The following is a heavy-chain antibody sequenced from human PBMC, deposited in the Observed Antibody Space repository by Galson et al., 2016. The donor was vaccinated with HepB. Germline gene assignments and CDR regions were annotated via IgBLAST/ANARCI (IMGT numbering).Heavy chain of an antibody. CDR1: GFTFNIYA. Sequence: SLRLSCAASGFTFNIYAMTWVRQAPGKGLQWVSAISGDGRGTYYADSVKGRFTISRDNSKTKVYLQMDSLRAEDTAVYYCVRDTFGAFAPWGQGALVTVSS. CDR3: VRDTFGAFAP. D-gene: IGHD3-16*01. J-gene: IGHJ5*02. V-gene: IGHV3-23*01. CDR2: ISGDGRGT.